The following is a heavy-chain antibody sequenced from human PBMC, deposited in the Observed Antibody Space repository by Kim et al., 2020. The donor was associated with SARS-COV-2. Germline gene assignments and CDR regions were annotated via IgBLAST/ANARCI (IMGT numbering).Heavy chain of an antibody. CDR2: IYSGGSST. D-gene: IGHD3-3*01. V-gene: IGHV3-23*03. J-gene: IGHJ4*02. CDR1: GFTFSSYA. CDR3: AKVDYDFWSGYNDY. Sequence: GGSLRLSCAASGFTFSSYAMSWVRQAPGKGLEWVSVIYSGGSSTYYADSVKGRFTISRDNSKNTLYLQMNSLRAEDTAVYYCAKVDYDFWSGYNDYWGQGTLVTVSS.